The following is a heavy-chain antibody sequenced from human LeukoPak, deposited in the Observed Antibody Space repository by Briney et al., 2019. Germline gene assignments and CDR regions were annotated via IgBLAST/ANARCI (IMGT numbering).Heavy chain of an antibody. CDR2: IWYDGSNK. D-gene: IGHD6-19*01. V-gene: IGHV3-33*01. CDR1: GFTFSSYA. Sequence: PGGSLRLSCAASGFTFSSYAMHWVRQAPGKGLEWVAVIWYDGSNKYYADSAKGRFTISRDNSKNTLYLQMNSLRAEDTAVYYCARAQVGSGWYNGDYWGQGTLVTVSS. CDR3: ARAQVGSGWYNGDY. J-gene: IGHJ4*02.